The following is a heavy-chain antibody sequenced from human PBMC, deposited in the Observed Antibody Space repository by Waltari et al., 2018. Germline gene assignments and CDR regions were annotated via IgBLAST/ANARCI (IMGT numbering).Heavy chain of an antibody. D-gene: IGHD1-20*01. J-gene: IGHJ3*02. V-gene: IGHV1-69-2*01. CDR3: ATALGDNISASRAFEI. CDR2: IDPEDGET. Sequence: EVQLLQSGAELVKPGTTVKISCTVSAYSFRHYYIHWVQQAPGKGLQWMGLIDPEDGETIYADNFRDTITLTADTSTNTAYLELNNVSSQDTAVFYCATALGDNISASRAFEIWGQGTMITVAS. CDR1: AYSFRHYY.